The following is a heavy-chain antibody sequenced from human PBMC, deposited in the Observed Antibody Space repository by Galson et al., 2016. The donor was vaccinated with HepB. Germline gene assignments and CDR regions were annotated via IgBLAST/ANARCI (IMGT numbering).Heavy chain of an antibody. D-gene: IGHD6-25*01. V-gene: IGHV3-30*04. CDR2: TSYNGNNK. Sequence: SLRLSCAGSGFDFSSYAMNWVRQVPGRGLEWVAGTSYNGNNKYYLDSGKGRFTVSRDDSKSTVYLQMTGLTPDDTAVYYCARVVAAGGRPPFAFEYWGQGTLVTASS. CDR3: ARVVAAGGRPPFAFEY. CDR1: GFDFSSYA. J-gene: IGHJ4*02.